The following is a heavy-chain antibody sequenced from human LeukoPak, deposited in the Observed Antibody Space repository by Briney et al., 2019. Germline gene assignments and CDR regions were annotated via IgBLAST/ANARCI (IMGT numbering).Heavy chain of an antibody. CDR3: ARGPPHYYDSSGGGYFDY. Sequence: SVKVSCKASGYTFTGYYMHWVRQAPGQGLEWMGGIIPIFGTANYAQKFQGRVTITADKSTSTAYMELSSLRSEDTAVYYCARGPPHYYDSSGGGYFDYWGQGTLVTVSS. CDR2: IIPIFGTA. CDR1: GYTFTGYY. D-gene: IGHD3-22*01. J-gene: IGHJ4*02. V-gene: IGHV1-69*06.